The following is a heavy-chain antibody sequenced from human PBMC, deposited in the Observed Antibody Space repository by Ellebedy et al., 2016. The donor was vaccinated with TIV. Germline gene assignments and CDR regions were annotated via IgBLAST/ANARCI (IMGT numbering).Heavy chain of an antibody. J-gene: IGHJ4*02. CDR1: GFIFSTYG. CDR2: IWYDGGNK. V-gene: IGHV3-33*01. Sequence: GESLKISCEASGFIFSTYGMQWVRQAPGKGLEWVAFIWYDGGNKYYADSVKGRFTISRDNSKNTLYLQMNNLGADDTAVFYCARNRHVERGDCLDYWGQGTLVTVSS. CDR3: ARNRHVERGDCLDY. D-gene: IGHD2-21*02.